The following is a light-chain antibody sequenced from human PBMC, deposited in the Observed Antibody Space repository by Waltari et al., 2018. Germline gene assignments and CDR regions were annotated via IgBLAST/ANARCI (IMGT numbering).Light chain of an antibody. V-gene: IGKV1-9*01. CDR2: AAS. Sequence: IQLTQSPSSLSASVGDRVTITCRASQGISSYLAWDQQKPGKAPKLLIYAASTLQSGVPSRFSGSGSGTDFTLTISSLQPEDFATYYCQQLNSYPSTFGGGTKVEIK. J-gene: IGKJ4*01. CDR3: QQLNSYPST. CDR1: QGISSY.